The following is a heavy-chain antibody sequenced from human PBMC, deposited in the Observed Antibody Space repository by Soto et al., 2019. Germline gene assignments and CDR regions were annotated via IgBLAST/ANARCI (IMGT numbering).Heavy chain of an antibody. D-gene: IGHD3-3*01. CDR1: GGSFSGYY. CDR2: INHSGST. CDR3: ARALRFLEWLQPNKGNWFDP. Sequence: SETLSLTCAVYGGSFSGYYWSWIRQPPGKGLEWIGEINHSGSTNYNPSLKSRVTISVDTSKNQFSMKLSSVPAADTAVYYCARALRFLEWLQPNKGNWFDPWGQGTLVTVSS. V-gene: IGHV4-34*01. J-gene: IGHJ5*02.